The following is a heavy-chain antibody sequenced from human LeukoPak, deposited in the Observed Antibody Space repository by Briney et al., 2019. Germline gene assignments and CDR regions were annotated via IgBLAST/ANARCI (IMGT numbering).Heavy chain of an antibody. CDR1: GFTFSSYS. D-gene: IGHD3-3*01. V-gene: IGHV3-21*01. CDR2: ISSSSSYI. J-gene: IGHJ6*02. Sequence: GSLRLSCAASGFTFSSYSMNWVRQAPGKGLEWVSSISSSSSYIYYADSVKGRFTISRDNAKNSLYLQMNSLRAEDTAVYYCARGKRITIFGVVIKEDYYGMDVWGQGTTVTVSS. CDR3: ARGKRITIFGVVIKEDYYGMDV.